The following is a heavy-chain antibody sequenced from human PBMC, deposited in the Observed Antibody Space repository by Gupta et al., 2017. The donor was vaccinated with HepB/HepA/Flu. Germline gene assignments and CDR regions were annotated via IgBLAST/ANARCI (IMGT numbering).Heavy chain of an antibody. CDR3: VRSGSAGGLLSHFDY. D-gene: IGHD6-19*01. J-gene: IGHJ4*02. V-gene: IGHV3-33*01. CDR2: IWYDGSDK. CDR1: GFTFRSYA. Sequence: VQLVESGGGVVQPGKSLRLSCAASGFTFRSYAMHWVRQAPGAGLEWVGVIWYDGSDKYYAGSVKGRFTISRDNSKQNLYLQMNSLRAEDTAVYYCVRSGSAGGLLSHFDYWGQGTLVTVSS.